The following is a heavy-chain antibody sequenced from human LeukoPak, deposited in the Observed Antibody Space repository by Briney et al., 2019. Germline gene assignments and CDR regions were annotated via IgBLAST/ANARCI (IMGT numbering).Heavy chain of an antibody. D-gene: IGHD2-15*01. V-gene: IGHV4-59*08. CDR3: ARLRSDYYYGMDV. Sequence: SETLSLTCTVSGGSISSYYWSWIRQPPGKGLEWIGYIYYSRSTNYNPSLKSRVTISVDTSKNQFSLKLSSVTAADTAVYYCARLRSDYYYGMDVWGQGTTVTVSS. CDR1: GGSISSYY. J-gene: IGHJ6*02. CDR2: IYYSRST.